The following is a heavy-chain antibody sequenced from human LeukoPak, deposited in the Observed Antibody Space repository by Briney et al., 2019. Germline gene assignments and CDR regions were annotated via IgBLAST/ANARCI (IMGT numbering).Heavy chain of an antibody. V-gene: IGHV1-18*01. CDR2: ISAYNDNT. D-gene: IGHD6-19*01. CDR3: ARVWGSGWPLYYYYYGMDV. CDR1: GYTFTIYG. J-gene: IGHJ6*02. Sequence: ASVKVSCKASGYTFTIYGISWVRQAPGQGLEWMGWISAYNDNTNYAQKLQGRVTMTTDTSTSTAYMELRSLRSDDTAVYYCARVWGSGWPLYYYYYGMDVWGQGTTVTVSS.